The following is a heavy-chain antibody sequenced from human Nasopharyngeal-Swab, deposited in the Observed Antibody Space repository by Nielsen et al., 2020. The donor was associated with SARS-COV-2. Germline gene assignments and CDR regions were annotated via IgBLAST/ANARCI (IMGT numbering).Heavy chain of an antibody. CDR3: ASLPYCSSDTCYPIDL. CDR2: ISYSGNT. J-gene: IGHJ5*02. CDR1: GGSVSNYY. Sequence: SETLSLTCTVSGGSVSNYYWSWIRQPPGKGLEWLGYISYSGNTNYNPSLKSRVTISADTSKNQCSLRLTSVTAADTAIYYCASLPYCSSDTCYPIDLWGQGTLVTVSS. D-gene: IGHD2-2*01. V-gene: IGHV4-59*08.